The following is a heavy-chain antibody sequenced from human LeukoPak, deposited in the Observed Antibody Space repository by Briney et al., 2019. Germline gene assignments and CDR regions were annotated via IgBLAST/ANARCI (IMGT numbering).Heavy chain of an antibody. D-gene: IGHD3-22*01. J-gene: IGHJ3*02. CDR2: ISSSGSTI. Sequence: GVSLRLSCAASGFTFSSYEMNWVRQAPGKGLEWVSYISSSGSTIYYADSVKGRFTISRDNAKNSLYLQMNSLRAEDTAVYYCASTYDSSGHDAFDIWGQGTMVTVSS. CDR3: ASTYDSSGHDAFDI. CDR1: GFTFSSYE. V-gene: IGHV3-48*03.